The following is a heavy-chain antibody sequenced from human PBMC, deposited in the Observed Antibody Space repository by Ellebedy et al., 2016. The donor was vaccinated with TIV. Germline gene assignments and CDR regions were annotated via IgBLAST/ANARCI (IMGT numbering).Heavy chain of an antibody. V-gene: IGHV1-46*01. CDR3: ARDQAGAYYFDSGSFSSGYYYMEV. Sequence: AASVKVSCKASGYTLTNYFMHWVRQAPGQGLEWMGIFKPSGGNTTYAQKFQGRVTITRDTSTTTVYMELSSLRSEDTAVYFCARDQAGAYYFDSGSFSSGYYYMEVWGKGTTVTVSS. D-gene: IGHD3-10*01. J-gene: IGHJ6*03. CDR1: GYTLTNYF. CDR2: FKPSGGNT.